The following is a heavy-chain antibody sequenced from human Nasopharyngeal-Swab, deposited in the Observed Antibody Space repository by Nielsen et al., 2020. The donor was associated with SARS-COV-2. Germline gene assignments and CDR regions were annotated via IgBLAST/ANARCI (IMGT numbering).Heavy chain of an antibody. Sequence: GESLKISCAASGFTFSSYDMHWVRQSPVKGLEWLTNICYDGSNKYYADSVKGRFTVSRDNSKNTLFLEMDSLRAEDTAVYYCARGSSVHAFDVWGQGTEVTVSS. CDR1: GFTFSSYD. D-gene: IGHD3-10*01. J-gene: IGHJ3*01. CDR3: ARGSSVHAFDV. V-gene: IGHV3-33*08. CDR2: ICYDGSNK.